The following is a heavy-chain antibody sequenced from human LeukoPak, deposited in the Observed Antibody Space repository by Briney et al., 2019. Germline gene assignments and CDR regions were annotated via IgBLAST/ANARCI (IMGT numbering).Heavy chain of an antibody. D-gene: IGHD5-12*01. J-gene: IGHJ4*02. CDR2: ISSSSSTI. CDR1: GFTFSSYS. CDR3: PTYPRHSGYLDH. V-gene: IGHV3-48*01. Sequence: GGSLRLSWAASGFTFSSYSMNWVRQAPGKGLEWVSYISSSSSTIYYADSVKGRFTISRDNAKNSLYLQMNSLRAEDTAVYYCPTYPRHSGYLDHWGQGPLVTVS.